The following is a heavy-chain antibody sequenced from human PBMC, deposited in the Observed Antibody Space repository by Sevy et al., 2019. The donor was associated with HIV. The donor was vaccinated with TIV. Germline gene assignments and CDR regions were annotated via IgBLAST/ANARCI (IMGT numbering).Heavy chain of an antibody. CDR3: ARGIAAGGTDWYFDL. V-gene: IGHV1-2*02. CDR2: INPKTGGT. D-gene: IGHD6-13*01. J-gene: IGHJ2*01. Sequence: ASVKVSCKASGYTFTDFYIHWVRQAPGQGLEWMGWINPKTGGTNNEQTFQDRVTMSRDTSISTHIIEMTRLRSDDTAVYYCARGIAAGGTDWYFDLWGRGTLVTVSS. CDR1: GYTFTDFY.